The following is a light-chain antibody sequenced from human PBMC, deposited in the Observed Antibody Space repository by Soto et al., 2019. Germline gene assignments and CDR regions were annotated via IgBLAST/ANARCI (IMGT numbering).Light chain of an antibody. CDR3: QQYYSYPPT. J-gene: IGKJ1*01. Sequence: IQMTQSPSSLSASTGDRVTITCRASQGISSYLAWYQQKPGKAPKLLIYAASTLQSGVPSRFSGSGSGTDFTLTISCLQSEDFATYYCQQYYSYPPTFGQGTK. CDR2: AAS. V-gene: IGKV1-8*01. CDR1: QGISSY.